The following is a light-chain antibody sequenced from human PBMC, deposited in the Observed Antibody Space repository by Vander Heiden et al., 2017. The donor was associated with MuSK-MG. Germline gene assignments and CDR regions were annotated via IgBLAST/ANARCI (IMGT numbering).Light chain of an antibody. CDR3: QQSVSSLFT. CDR2: AAS. Sequence: DIQMTQSPSSLSASVGDRVTITCRASQTISSFLHWYQQKPGKAPKLLIYAASTLQSGVPSRFSGSGSGTDFTLTISSLQREDFATYYCQQSVSSLFTFGHGTKVYIK. J-gene: IGKJ3*01. V-gene: IGKV1-39*01. CDR1: QTISSF.